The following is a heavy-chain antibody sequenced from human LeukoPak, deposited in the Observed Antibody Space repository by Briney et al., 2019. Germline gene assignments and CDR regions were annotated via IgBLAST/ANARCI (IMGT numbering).Heavy chain of an antibody. J-gene: IGHJ4*02. CDR3: ARDRSNYYDSSGFSDY. CDR1: GFTFRSYA. V-gene: IGHV3-21*01. D-gene: IGHD3-22*01. CDR2: ISSSSSYI. Sequence: PGGSLRLSCAASGFTFRSYAMSWVRQAPGKGLEWVSSISSSSSYIYYADSVKGRFTISRDNAKNSLYLQMNSLRAEDTAVYYCARDRSNYYDSSGFSDYWGQGTLVTVSS.